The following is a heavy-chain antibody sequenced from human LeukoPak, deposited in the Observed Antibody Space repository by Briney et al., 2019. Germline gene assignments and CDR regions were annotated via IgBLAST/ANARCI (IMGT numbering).Heavy chain of an antibody. Sequence: GASVKVSCKASGYTFTSYAMHWVRQAPGQRLEWMGWINAGNGNTKYSQKFQGRVTITRDTSASTAYMELSSLRSEDTAVYYCATEPRYNWNDARFDYWGQGTLVTVSS. J-gene: IGHJ4*02. D-gene: IGHD1-1*01. CDR3: ATEPRYNWNDARFDY. CDR1: GYTFTSYA. V-gene: IGHV1-3*01. CDR2: INAGNGNT.